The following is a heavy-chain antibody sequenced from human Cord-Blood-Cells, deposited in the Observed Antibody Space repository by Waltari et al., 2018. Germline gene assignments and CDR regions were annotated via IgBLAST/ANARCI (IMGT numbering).Heavy chain of an antibody. V-gene: IGHV3-74*01. CDR1: GLTSSSYW. CDR3: ARDLAGDKGDAFDI. D-gene: IGHD7-27*01. Sequence: EVQLVESGGGLVQPGGSLRLSCAASGLTSSSYWMHWVRQAPGKGLVWVSRINSDGSSTSYADSVKGRFTISRDNAKNTLYLQMNSLRAEDTAVYYCARDLAGDKGDAFDIWGQGTMVTVSS. CDR2: INSDGSST. J-gene: IGHJ3*02.